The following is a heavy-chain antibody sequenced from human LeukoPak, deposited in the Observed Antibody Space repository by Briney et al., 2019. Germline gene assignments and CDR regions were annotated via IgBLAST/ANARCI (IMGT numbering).Heavy chain of an antibody. V-gene: IGHV5-51*01. CDR3: ARHFLWSGYYKSYYYYGMDV. CDR2: IYPGDSDT. J-gene: IGHJ6*02. Sequence: GESLKTSCKGSGYSFTSYWIGWVRQMPGEGLEWMGIIYPGDSDTRYSPSFQGQVTISADKSISTAYLKWSSLKASDTAMYYCARHFLWSGYYKSYYYYGMDVWGQGTTVTVSS. D-gene: IGHD3-3*01. CDR1: GYSFTSYW.